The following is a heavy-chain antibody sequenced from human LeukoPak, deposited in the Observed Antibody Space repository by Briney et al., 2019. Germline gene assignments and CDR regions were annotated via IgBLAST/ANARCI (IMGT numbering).Heavy chain of an antibody. CDR2: INPNSGGT. CDR1: GHTFTGYY. D-gene: IGHD5-12*01. Sequence: ASVKVSCKASGHTFTGYYMHWVRQAPGQGLEWMGWINPNSGGTTYAQKFQGRVTMTRDTSITTAYMELSRLRSDDSAVYSCAKDYSGTFQTNAFDIWGQGTMVIVSS. V-gene: IGHV1-2*02. J-gene: IGHJ3*02. CDR3: AKDYSGTFQTNAFDI.